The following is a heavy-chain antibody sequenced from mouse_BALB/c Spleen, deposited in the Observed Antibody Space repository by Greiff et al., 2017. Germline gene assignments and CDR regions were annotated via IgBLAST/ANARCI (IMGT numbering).Heavy chain of an antibody. V-gene: IGHV2-9*02. J-gene: IGHJ4*01. D-gene: IGHD4-1*01. CDR2: IWAGGST. Sequence: VQLVESGPGLVAPSQSLSITCTVSGFSLTSYGVHWVRQPPGKGLEWLGVIWAGGSTNYNSALMSRLSISKDNSKSQVFLKMNSLQTDDTAMYYCAGDRAHLTGRAMDYWGQGTSVTVSS. CDR1: GFSLTSYG. CDR3: AGDRAHLTGRAMDY.